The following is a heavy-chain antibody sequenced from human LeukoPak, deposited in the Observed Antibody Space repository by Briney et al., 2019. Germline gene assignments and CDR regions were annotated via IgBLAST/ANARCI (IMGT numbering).Heavy chain of an antibody. D-gene: IGHD5-12*01. J-gene: IGHJ6*02. CDR2: IYYSGST. V-gene: IGHV4-39*07. CDR3: ARDSVTWLRSSYYYYGMDV. Sequence: GSLRLSCAASGFTVSSNYMSWVRQPPGKGLEWIGSIYYSGSTYYNPSPKSRVTMSVDTSKNHFSLTLNSVTAADTAVYYCARDSVTWLRSSYYYYGMDVWGQGTTVTVSS. CDR1: GFTVSSNY.